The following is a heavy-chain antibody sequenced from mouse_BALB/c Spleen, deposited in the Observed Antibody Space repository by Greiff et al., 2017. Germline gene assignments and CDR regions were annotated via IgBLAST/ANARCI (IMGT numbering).Heavy chain of an antibody. J-gene: IGHJ3*01. CDR3: ARSDDYDWFAY. Sequence: QVQLKQPGAELVKPGASVKLSCKASGYTFTSYWMHWVKQRPGQGLEWIGEINPSNGRTNYNEKFKSKATLTVDKSSSTAYMQLSSLTSEDSAVYYCARSDDYDWFAYWGQGTLVTVSA. D-gene: IGHD2-4*01. CDR1: GYTFTSYW. V-gene: IGHV1S81*02. CDR2: INPSNGRT.